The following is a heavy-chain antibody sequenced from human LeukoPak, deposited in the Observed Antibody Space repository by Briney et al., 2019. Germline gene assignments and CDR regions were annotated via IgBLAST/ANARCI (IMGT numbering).Heavy chain of an antibody. Sequence: GGSLRLSCAASGFTFSSYGMHWVRQAPGKGLEWVAVISYDGSNKYYADSVKGRFTISRDNSKNTLYLQMNSLRAEDTAVYYCAKDEEYSSGFYYYYYGMDVWGRGTTVTVSS. D-gene: IGHD6-19*01. V-gene: IGHV3-30*18. CDR3: AKDEEYSSGFYYYYYGMDV. CDR1: GFTFSSYG. J-gene: IGHJ6*02. CDR2: ISYDGSNK.